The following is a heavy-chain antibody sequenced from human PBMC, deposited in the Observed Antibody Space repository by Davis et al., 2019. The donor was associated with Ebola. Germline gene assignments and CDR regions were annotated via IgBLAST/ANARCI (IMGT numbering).Heavy chain of an antibody. CDR3: TTDAEYYDYVWGSYRPKYFDY. Sequence: GGSLRLSCAASGFTFSNAWMNWVRQAPGKGLEWVGRIKSKTDGGTTDYAAPVKGRFTISRDDSKNTLYLQMNSLKTEDTAVYYCTTDAEYYDYVWGSYRPKYFDYWGQGTLVTVSS. J-gene: IGHJ4*02. V-gene: IGHV3-15*07. D-gene: IGHD3-16*02. CDR1: GFTFSNAW. CDR2: IKSKTDGGTT.